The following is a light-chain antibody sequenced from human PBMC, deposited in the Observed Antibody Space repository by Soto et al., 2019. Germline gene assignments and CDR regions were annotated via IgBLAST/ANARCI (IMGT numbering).Light chain of an antibody. V-gene: IGKV3-11*01. Sequence: EIVLTQSPATVSLSPGERATLSCWASQSVSSYLAWYQQKPGQAPWLLIYDASNTAAGILASFSGSGTGTDFTLTTSSLEPEDVAVYYCPQRTIWPFTFGPGTKVDIK. CDR3: PQRTIWPFT. CDR1: QSVSSY. J-gene: IGKJ3*01. CDR2: DAS.